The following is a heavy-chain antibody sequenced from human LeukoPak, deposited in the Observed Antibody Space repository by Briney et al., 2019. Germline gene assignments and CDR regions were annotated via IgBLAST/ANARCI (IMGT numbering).Heavy chain of an antibody. J-gene: IGHJ4*02. V-gene: IGHV3-30*03. D-gene: IGHD2-2*01. CDR1: GFTFSSYG. CDR3: ARQVPAAKKTTEEGDY. CDR2: ISYDGSNK. Sequence: PGGSLRLSCAASGFTFSSYGMHWVRQAPGKGLEWVAVISYDGSNKYYADSVKGRFTISRDNSKNTLYLQMNSLRAEDTAVYYCARQVPAAKKTTEEGDYWGQGTLVTVSS.